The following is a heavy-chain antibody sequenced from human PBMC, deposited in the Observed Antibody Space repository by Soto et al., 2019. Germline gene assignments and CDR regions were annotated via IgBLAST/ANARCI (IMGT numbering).Heavy chain of an antibody. CDR2: ISSSSSYI. CDR1: GFTFSSYS. Sequence: GGSLRLSCAASGFTFSSYSMNWVRQAPGKGLEWVSSISSSSSYIYYADSVNGRFTISRDNANNSLYLQMNSLRAEDTDVYYCARDSRSQLRFLEWSIESLNCFGRWGKRTLVAVSS. J-gene: IGHJ5*02. V-gene: IGHV3-21*01. CDR3: ARDSRSQLRFLEWSIESLNCFGR. D-gene: IGHD3-3*01.